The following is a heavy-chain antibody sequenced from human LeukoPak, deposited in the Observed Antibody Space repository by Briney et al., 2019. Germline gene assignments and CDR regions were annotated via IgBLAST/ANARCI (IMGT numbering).Heavy chain of an antibody. Sequence: PGGSLRLSCAASGFTFSTSTMNWVRQAPGKGLEWVSFISSSNDYIYYADSVKGRFTISRDNAKNSLYLQMTSLRAEDTAVYYCVRIPNSAGFPNWFDPWGQGTLVTVSS. V-gene: IGHV3-21*01. J-gene: IGHJ5*02. CDR2: ISSSNDYI. CDR1: GFTFSTST. CDR3: VRIPNSAGFPNWFDP. D-gene: IGHD6-19*01.